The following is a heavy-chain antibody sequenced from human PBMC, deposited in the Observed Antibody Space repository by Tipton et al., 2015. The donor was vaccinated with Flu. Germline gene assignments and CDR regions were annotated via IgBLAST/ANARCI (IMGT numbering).Heavy chain of an antibody. D-gene: IGHD3-9*01. CDR1: GYTFTSYD. V-gene: IGHV1-8*01. CDR2: MNPNSGNT. Sequence: QLVQSGAEVKKPGASVKVSCKASGYTFTSYDINWVRQATGQGLEWMGWMNPNSGNTGYAQKFQGRVTMTRNTSISTAYMELSSLRSEDTAVYYCAGVPSYYDILTGYSGGYWFDPWGQGTLVTVSS. J-gene: IGHJ5*02. CDR3: AGVPSYYDILTGYSGGYWFDP.